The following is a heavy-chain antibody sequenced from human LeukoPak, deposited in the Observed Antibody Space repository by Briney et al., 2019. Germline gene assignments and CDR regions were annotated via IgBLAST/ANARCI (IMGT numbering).Heavy chain of an antibody. V-gene: IGHV3-48*01. Sequence: GGSLRLSCAASGFTFSSYSMNWVRQAPGKGLEWVSYISSSSSTIYYADSVKGRFTISRDNAKNSLYLQMNSLRAEATAVYYCARGTGYDIWTGYYNVRIYYFDYWGQGTLVTVSS. CDR1: GFTFSSYS. D-gene: IGHD3-9*01. J-gene: IGHJ4*02. CDR2: ISSSSSTI. CDR3: ARGTGYDIWTGYYNVRIYYFDY.